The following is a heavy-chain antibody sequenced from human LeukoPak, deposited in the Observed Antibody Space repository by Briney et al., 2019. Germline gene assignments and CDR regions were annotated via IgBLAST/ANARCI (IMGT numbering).Heavy chain of an antibody. CDR1: GGSISSSSYY. CDR3: ARGPRTYYYGSGSRNWFDP. J-gene: IGHJ5*02. D-gene: IGHD3-10*01. CDR2: IYYSGST. V-gene: IGHV4-39*07. Sequence: SETLSLTCTVSGGSISSSSYYWGWIRQPPGKGLEWIGSIYYSGSTYYNPSLKSRVTISVDTSKNQFSLKLSSVTAADTAVYYCARGPRTYYYGSGSRNWFDPWGQGTLVTVSS.